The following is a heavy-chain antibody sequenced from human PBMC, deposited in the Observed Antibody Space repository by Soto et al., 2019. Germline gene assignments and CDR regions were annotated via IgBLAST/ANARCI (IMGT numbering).Heavy chain of an antibody. CDR3: AREDYYDSSGYYGY. Sequence: GGSLRLSCAASGFAFNNYAMSWVRQAPGKGLEWVSAISANGQGIYYADSVKGRFTISRDNSKNTLYLQMNSLRAEDTAVYYCAREDYYDSSGYYGYWGQGTLVTVSS. D-gene: IGHD3-22*01. V-gene: IGHV3-23*01. CDR1: GFAFNNYA. J-gene: IGHJ4*02. CDR2: ISANGQGI.